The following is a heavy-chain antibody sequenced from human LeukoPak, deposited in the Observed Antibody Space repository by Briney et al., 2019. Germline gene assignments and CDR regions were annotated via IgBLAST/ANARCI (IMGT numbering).Heavy chain of an antibody. CDR2: MSGNGGTT. V-gene: IGHV3-23*01. CDR1: GFTFSAYA. D-gene: IGHD3-22*01. J-gene: IGHJ4*02. Sequence: GGSLRLSCAASGFTFSAYAMSGVRQAPGKGLEWVSGMSGNGGTTYYADSVKGRFTIFRDNSKNTLYLQMNSLRAEDTAVYYCARRDYYDSSGYSPLFDYWGQGTLVTVSS. CDR3: ARRDYYDSSGYSPLFDY.